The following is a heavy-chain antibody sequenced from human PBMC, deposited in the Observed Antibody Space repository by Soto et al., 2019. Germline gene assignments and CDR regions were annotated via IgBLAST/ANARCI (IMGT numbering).Heavy chain of an antibody. J-gene: IGHJ4*02. V-gene: IGHV1-8*01. D-gene: IGHD1-20*01. CDR3: AREITGKFPN. CDR2: MNPNTGNT. CDR1: GYTFTSYD. Sequence: GASAKVSCKASGYTFTSYDINWVRQATGQGLEWMGWMNPNTGNTGYAQKFQGRVTMTTNTSISTAYMELSSLRSEDTAVYYCAREITGKFPNWGQGTLVTVSS.